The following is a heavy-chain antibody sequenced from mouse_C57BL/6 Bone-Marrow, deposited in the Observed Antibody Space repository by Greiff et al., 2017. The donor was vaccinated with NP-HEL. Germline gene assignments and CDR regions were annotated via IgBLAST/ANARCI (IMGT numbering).Heavy chain of an antibody. CDR2: IYPGSGST. J-gene: IGHJ2*01. D-gene: IGHD2-2*01. CDR1: GYTFTSYW. CDR3: ARSTMVTAGDY. Sequence: QVQLQQPGAELVKPGASVKMSCKASGYTFTSYWITWVKQRPGQGLEWIGDIYPGSGSTNYNEKFKSKATLTVDTSSSTAYMQLSSLTSEDSAVYYCARSTMVTAGDYWCQGTTLTVSS. V-gene: IGHV1-55*01.